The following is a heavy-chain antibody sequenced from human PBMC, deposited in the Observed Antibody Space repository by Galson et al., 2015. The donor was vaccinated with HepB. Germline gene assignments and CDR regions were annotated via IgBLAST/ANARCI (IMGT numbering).Heavy chain of an antibody. J-gene: IGHJ6*02. CDR2: INGGGGNT. CDR3: ARAEGLYGLDV. CDR1: GYSFTTYA. V-gene: IGHV1-3*01. Sequence: SVKVSCKASGYSFTTYAMHWVRQAPGQRLEWMGWINGGGGNTRYSQKFQGRVTITRDTSASTVYMELSSLTSEDMAVYYCARAEGLYGLDVWGQGTTVTVSS. D-gene: IGHD2-15*01.